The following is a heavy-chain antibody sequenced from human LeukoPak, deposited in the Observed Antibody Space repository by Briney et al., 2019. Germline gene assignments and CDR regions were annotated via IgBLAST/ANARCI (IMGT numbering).Heavy chain of an antibody. CDR2: LYSDGVT. V-gene: IGHV3-66*04. Sequence: GGSLRLSCAVSGFTVSSYYMSWVRQAPEKGLQWVSILYSDGVTYYADSVKGRFTISRDNSRSTLYLQMKSLRAEDTAVYFCVRLASHRVTTDQITDAYDVWGQGTMVTVSS. CDR1: GFTVSSYY. J-gene: IGHJ3*01. D-gene: IGHD4-17*01. CDR3: VRLASHRVTTDQITDAYDV.